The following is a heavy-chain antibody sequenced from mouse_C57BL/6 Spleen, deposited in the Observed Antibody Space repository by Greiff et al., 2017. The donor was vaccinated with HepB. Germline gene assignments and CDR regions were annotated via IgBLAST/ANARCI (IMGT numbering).Heavy chain of an antibody. V-gene: IGHV1-64*01. CDR1: GYTFTSYW. CDR2: IHPNSGST. Sequence: VQLQQSGAELVKPGASVKLSCKASGYTFTSYWMHWVKQRPGQGLEWIGMIHPNSGSTNYNEKFKSKATLTVDKSPSTAYMQRSSLTSEDSAVFYCARWGVTTAGYYYAMDYWGQGTSVTVSS. J-gene: IGHJ4*01. CDR3: ARWGVTTAGYYYAMDY. D-gene: IGHD2-2*01.